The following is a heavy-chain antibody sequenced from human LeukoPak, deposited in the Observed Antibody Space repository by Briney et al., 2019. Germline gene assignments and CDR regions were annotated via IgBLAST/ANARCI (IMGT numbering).Heavy chain of an antibody. CDR3: AKTRYDFWSGYPKSPDY. V-gene: IGHV3-23*01. Sequence: GGSLRLSCAASGFTFSGYAISWVRQAPGKGLEWFSPFIVSGGSTYYADSVKGRFTISRDNSKNTLYLQMNSLRAEDTAVYYCAKTRYDFWSGYPKSPDYWGQGTLVTVSS. CDR1: GFTFSGYA. J-gene: IGHJ4*02. D-gene: IGHD3-3*01. CDR2: FIVSGGST.